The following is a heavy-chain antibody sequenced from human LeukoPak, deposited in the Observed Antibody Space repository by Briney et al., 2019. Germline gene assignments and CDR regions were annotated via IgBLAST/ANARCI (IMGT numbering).Heavy chain of an antibody. CDR2: IYYSGST. Sequence: SQTLSLTCTVSGGSISSGDYYWSWIRQPPGKGLEWIGYIYYSGSTYYDPSLKSRVKISVDTSKNQFSLRLSSVTAADTAVYYCARPYKRYSSSSLWRHWGQGTLVTVSS. D-gene: IGHD6-6*01. CDR3: ARPYKRYSSSSLWRH. J-gene: IGHJ4*02. CDR1: GGSISSGDYY. V-gene: IGHV4-30-4*01.